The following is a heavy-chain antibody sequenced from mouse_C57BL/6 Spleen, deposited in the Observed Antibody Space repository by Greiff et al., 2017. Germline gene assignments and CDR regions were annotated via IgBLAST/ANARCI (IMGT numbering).Heavy chain of an antibody. D-gene: IGHD1-1*01. Sequence: VQLQQSGPELVKPGASVKISCKASGYSFTGYYMNWVKQSPEKSLEWIGEINPSTGGTTYNQKFKAKATLTVDKSSSTAYMQLKSLTSEDSAVYYCARRGVYYGSSYYFDYWGQGTTLTVSS. J-gene: IGHJ2*01. CDR2: INPSTGGT. CDR3: ARRGVYYGSSYYFDY. V-gene: IGHV1-42*01. CDR1: GYSFTGYY.